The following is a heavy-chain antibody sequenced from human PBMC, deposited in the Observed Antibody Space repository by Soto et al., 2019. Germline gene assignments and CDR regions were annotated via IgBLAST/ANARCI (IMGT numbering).Heavy chain of an antibody. V-gene: IGHV3-53*01. CDR1: GFTVSSNY. D-gene: IGHD6-13*01. CDR3: ARDGAAVGIDY. J-gene: IGHJ4*02. CDR2: IYSDGST. Sequence: PGGSLRLSCAASGFTVSSNYMSWVRQAPGKGLEWVSVIYSDGSTYYADSVKGRFAISRDNSKNTLYLQMNSLRAEDTAVYYCARDGAAVGIDYWGQGTLVTVSS.